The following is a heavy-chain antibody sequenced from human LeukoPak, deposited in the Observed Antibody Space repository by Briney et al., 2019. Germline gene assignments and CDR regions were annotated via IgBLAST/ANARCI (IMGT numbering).Heavy chain of an antibody. CDR3: AKVDFWSGYAYWYFDL. Sequence: SETLSLTCTVSGGSISSSSYYWGWIRQPPGKGLEWIGSIYYSGSTYYNPSLKSRVTISVDTSKNQFSLKLSSVTAADTAVYYCAKVDFWSGYAYWYFDLWGRGTLVTVSS. J-gene: IGHJ2*01. CDR1: GGSISSSSYY. CDR2: IYYSGST. V-gene: IGHV4-39*07. D-gene: IGHD3-3*01.